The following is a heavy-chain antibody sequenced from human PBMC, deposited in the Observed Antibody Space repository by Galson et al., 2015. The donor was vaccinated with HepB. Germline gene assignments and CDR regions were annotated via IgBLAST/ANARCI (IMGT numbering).Heavy chain of an antibody. CDR2: ISYDGSNK. CDR3: ARGHVGETDY. D-gene: IGHD1-26*01. Sequence: SLRLSCAASGFTFSSYAMHWVRQAPGKGLEWVAVISYDGSNKYYADSVKGRFTISRDNSKNTLYLQMNSLRAEDTAVYYCARGHVGETDYWGQGTLVTVSS. J-gene: IGHJ4*02. CDR1: GFTFSSYA. V-gene: IGHV3-30-3*01.